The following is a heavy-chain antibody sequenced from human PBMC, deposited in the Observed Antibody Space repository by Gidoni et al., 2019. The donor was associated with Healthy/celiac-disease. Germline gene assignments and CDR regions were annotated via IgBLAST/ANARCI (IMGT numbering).Heavy chain of an antibody. CDR3: AKLVVVAAL. Sequence: EVQLLESGGGLVQPGGYLSFPCAASGFTFSSYAMIWVRQAPGKGLEWVAAISGSGGSTYYADSVKGRFTISRDNSKNTLYLQMNSLRAEDTAVYYCAKLVVVAALWGQGTLVTVSS. J-gene: IGHJ4*02. CDR1: GFTFSSYA. CDR2: ISGSGGST. V-gene: IGHV3-23*01. D-gene: IGHD2-15*01.